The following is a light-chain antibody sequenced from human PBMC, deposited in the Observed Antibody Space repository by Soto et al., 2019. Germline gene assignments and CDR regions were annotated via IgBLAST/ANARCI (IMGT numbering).Light chain of an antibody. CDR1: QSISSW. Sequence: DIQMTQSPSTLSASVGDRVSITCRASQSISSWLAWYQQKPGKAPKLLIYKASSLESGVPSRFSGSGSGTEFTLTISSLQPDDFATYYCQQYNSYPYTFGQGTKLEIK. V-gene: IGKV1-5*03. CDR2: KAS. J-gene: IGKJ2*01. CDR3: QQYNSYPYT.